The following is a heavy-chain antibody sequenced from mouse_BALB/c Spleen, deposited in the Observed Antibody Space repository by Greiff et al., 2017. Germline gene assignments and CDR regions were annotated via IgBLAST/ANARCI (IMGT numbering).Heavy chain of an antibody. CDR3: ARDIWGNYGWYFDG. Sequence: EVQGVESGGGLVQPGGSLRLSCATSGFTFTDYYMSWVRQPPGKALEWLGFIRNKANGYTTEYSASVKGRFTISRDNSQSILYLQMNTLRAEDSATYYCARDIWGNYGWYFDGWGAGTTVTVSS. J-gene: IGHJ1*01. D-gene: IGHD2-1*01. V-gene: IGHV7-3*02. CDR2: IRNKANGYTT. CDR1: GFTFTDYY.